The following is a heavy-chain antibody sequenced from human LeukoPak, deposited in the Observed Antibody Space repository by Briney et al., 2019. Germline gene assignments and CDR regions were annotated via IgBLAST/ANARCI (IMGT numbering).Heavy chain of an antibody. CDR2: IYYSGST. V-gene: IGHV4-59*12. CDR1: GGSISSYY. J-gene: IGHJ5*02. Sequence: SETLSLTCTVSGGSISSYYWSWIRQPPGKGLEWIGYIYYSGSTNYNPSLKSRVTISVDTSKNQFSLKLSSVTAADTAVYYCARGGFWSGLYNGFHPWGQATLVNGS. CDR3: ARGGFWSGLYNGFHP. D-gene: IGHD3-3*01.